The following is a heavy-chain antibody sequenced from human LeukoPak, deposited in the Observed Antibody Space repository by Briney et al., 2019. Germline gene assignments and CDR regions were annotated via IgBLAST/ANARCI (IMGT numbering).Heavy chain of an antibody. D-gene: IGHD3-3*01. Sequence: SETRSLTCPVSGGSISSYYWSWIRQPPGKGLEWIGYIHYSGSTNYNTSLKSRVTISVDTSKNQFSLKLSSVTAADTAVYYCARGTPYYDFWSGLAADYWGQGTLVTVSS. V-gene: IGHV4-59*01. J-gene: IGHJ4*02. CDR3: ARGTPYYDFWSGLAADY. CDR2: IHYSGST. CDR1: GGSISSYY.